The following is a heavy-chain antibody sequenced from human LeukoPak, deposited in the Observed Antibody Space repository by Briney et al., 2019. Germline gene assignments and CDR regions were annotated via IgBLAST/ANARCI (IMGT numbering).Heavy chain of an antibody. CDR1: GFTFSSYI. CDR2: ITSSSSYI. D-gene: IGHD5-24*01. Sequence: GGSLRLSCAASGFTFSSYIMNWVRQAPGKGLEWVSSITSSSSYIYYADSVKGRFTMSRDNAKNSLYLQMNSLRAEDTAVYYCARDFGGYKNDYWGQGTLVTVSS. J-gene: IGHJ4*02. V-gene: IGHV3-21*01. CDR3: ARDFGGYKNDY.